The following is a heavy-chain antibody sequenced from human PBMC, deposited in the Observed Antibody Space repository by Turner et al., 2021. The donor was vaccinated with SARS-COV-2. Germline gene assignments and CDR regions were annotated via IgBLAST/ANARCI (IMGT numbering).Heavy chain of an antibody. Sequence: EVQLVESGGGLGQTGGSLRPSCAASGFTVSSNYMNWVRQAPGKGLEWVSVIYSGGSTYYADSVKGRFTISRDNSKNTLYLQMNSLRAEDTALYYCARDLGGTSSLGGYFDYWGQGTLVTVSS. CDR1: GFTVSSNY. J-gene: IGHJ4*02. D-gene: IGHD2-2*01. CDR2: IYSGGST. CDR3: ARDLGGTSSLGGYFDY. V-gene: IGHV3-66*02.